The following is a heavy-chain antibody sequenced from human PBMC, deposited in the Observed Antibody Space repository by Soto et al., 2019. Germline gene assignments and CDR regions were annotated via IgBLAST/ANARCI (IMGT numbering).Heavy chain of an antibody. Sequence: PGGSLRLACAASGVSVSIYYMSWACQAKGKGLEWVSVIYSGGSTYYADSVKGRFTISRHNSKNTLYLQMNSLRAEDTAVYYCARGPSVVVPAAEDHDYWGQGTLVTVSS. J-gene: IGHJ4*02. CDR3: ARGPSVVVPAAEDHDY. D-gene: IGHD2-2*01. V-gene: IGHV3-53*04. CDR2: IYSGGST. CDR1: GVSVSIYY.